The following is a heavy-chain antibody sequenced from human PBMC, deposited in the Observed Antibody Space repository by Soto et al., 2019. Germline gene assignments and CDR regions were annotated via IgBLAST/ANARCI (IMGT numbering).Heavy chain of an antibody. CDR2: ISWNSAVK. CDR3: TKDTDRIGELFSAFDN. Sequence: GGSLRLSCAASGFTFGDYAMHWVRLAPGKGLEWVSSISWNSAVKGYADSVKGRFIISRDNAKKSLYLQLNSLSAEDAALYYCTKDTDRIGELFSAFDNWGQGSLVTVSS. CDR1: GFTFGDYA. J-gene: IGHJ4*02. V-gene: IGHV3-9*01. D-gene: IGHD3-10*01.